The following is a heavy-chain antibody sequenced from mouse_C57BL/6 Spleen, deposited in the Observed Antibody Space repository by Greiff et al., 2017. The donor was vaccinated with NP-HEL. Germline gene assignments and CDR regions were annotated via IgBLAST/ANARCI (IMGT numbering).Heavy chain of an antibody. V-gene: IGHV1-82*01. CDR2: IYPGDGDT. J-gene: IGHJ2*01. CDR1: GYAFSSSW. CDR3: ARRGNYYGNYFDN. Sequence: QVQLKESGPELVKPGASVKISCKASGYAFSSSWMNWVKQRPGQGLEWIGRIYPGDGDTNYNGKFKGKATLTADKSSSTAYMQLSSLTSEDSAVYFCARRGNYYGNYFDNWGQGTTLTVSS. D-gene: IGHD2-1*01.